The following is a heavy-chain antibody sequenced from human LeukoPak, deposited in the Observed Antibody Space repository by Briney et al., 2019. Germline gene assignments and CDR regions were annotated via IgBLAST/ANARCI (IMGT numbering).Heavy chain of an antibody. Sequence: ATVKASCKASGGTFSSYAISWVRQAPGQGLEWMGGIIPIFGTANYAQKFQGRVTITTDESTSTAYMELSSLRSEDTAVYYCARDGGSYYNDYWGQGTLVTVSS. D-gene: IGHD1-26*01. CDR2: IIPIFGTA. V-gene: IGHV1-69*05. CDR3: ARDGGSYYNDY. CDR1: GGTFSSYA. J-gene: IGHJ4*02.